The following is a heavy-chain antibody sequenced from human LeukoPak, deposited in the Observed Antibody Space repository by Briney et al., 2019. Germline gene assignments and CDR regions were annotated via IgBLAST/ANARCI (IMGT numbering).Heavy chain of an antibody. J-gene: IGHJ4*02. D-gene: IGHD2-2*01. CDR1: GYTFTSYG. CDR3: ASSGEYQLLNFDY. CDR2: LSAYNGNT. V-gene: IGHV1-18*01. Sequence: SVKVSCKASGYTFTSYGISQVRRAPGPGLGWVGWLSAYNGNTNNTQKLQGRVTMTTDTSTSTAYMELRSLRSDDTAVYYCASSGEYQLLNFDYWGQGTLVTVSS.